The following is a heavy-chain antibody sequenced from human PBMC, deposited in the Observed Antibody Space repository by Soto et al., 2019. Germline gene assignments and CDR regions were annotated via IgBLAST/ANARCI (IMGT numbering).Heavy chain of an antibody. Sequence: PSETLSLTCTVSGVSISSSSYYWGWIRQPPGKGLEWIGSIYYSGSTYYNPSLKSRVTISVDTSKNQFSLKLSSVTAADTAVYYCARHPVRYYYEGTWGQGTLVTVSS. CDR3: ARHPVRYYYEGT. J-gene: IGHJ5*02. CDR2: IYYSGST. V-gene: IGHV4-39*01. D-gene: IGHD3-22*01. CDR1: GVSISSSSYY.